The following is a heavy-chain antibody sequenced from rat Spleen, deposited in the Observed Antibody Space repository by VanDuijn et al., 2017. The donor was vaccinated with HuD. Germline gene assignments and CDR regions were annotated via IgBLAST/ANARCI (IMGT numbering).Heavy chain of an antibody. CDR3: TRKGEL. Sequence: EVQLVESGGGLVQPGRSMKLSCAASGFTFSIYYMAWVRQAPTKGLEWVASIDTGGDSTYYRDSVKGRFTISRENEKNTLSLQMDSLRSEDTATYYCTRKGELWGQGVMVTVSS. CDR2: IDTGGDST. D-gene: IGHD5-1*01. CDR1: GFTFSIYY. J-gene: IGHJ2*01. V-gene: IGHV5-25*01.